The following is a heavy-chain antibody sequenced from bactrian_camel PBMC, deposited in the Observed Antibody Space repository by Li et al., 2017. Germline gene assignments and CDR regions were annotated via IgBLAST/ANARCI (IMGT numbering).Heavy chain of an antibody. V-gene: IGHV3S42*01. D-gene: IGHD4*01. J-gene: IGHJ2*01. CDR2: IDDDGST. Sequence: QLVESGGGSVRAGGSLRLSCAASGYNYNYSSYCMGWFRQAPGKEREGVAGIDDDGSTSYADSVKGRFTISRDNAKNILYLQMTSLTSDDTGVYYCVSDGQGGGQ. CDR1: GYNYNYSSYC. CDR3: VSDGQG.